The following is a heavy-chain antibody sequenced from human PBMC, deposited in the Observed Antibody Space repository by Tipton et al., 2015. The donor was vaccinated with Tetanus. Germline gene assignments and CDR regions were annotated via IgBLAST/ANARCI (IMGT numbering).Heavy chain of an antibody. D-gene: IGHD3-3*01. J-gene: IGHJ4*02. V-gene: IGHV4-59*01. CDR3: ARANNDFPKKGPFDY. CDR1: GFNFSTYT. Sequence: LRLSCVGSGFNFSTYTMNWVRQAPGKGLEWIGYIYHSGLTNYNPSLKSRVAISIDTSKNQFSLNLSSVTAADTAVYYCARANNDFPKKGPFDYWGPGARVTVSS. CDR2: IYHSGLT.